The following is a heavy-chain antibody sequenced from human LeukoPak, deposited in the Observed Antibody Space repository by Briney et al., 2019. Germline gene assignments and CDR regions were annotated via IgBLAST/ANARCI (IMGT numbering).Heavy chain of an antibody. CDR2: IKYDAIEK. D-gene: IGHD2-15*01. J-gene: IGHJ6*03. CDR1: GFSFSSYW. V-gene: IGHV3-7*01. CDR3: ARCSAERNCSGGSCYLYYYYYYYMDV. Sequence: GGSLRLSCAASGFSFSSYWMSWVRRAPGKGLEWVASIKYDAIEKHYVDSVKGRFTISRDNAKNSLSLQMDSLRAEDTAVYYCARCSAERNCSGGSCYLYYYYYYYMDVWGKGTTVTISS.